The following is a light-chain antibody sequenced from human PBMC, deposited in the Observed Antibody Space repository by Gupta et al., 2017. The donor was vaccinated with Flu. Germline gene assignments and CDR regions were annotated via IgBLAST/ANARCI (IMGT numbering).Light chain of an antibody. Sequence: EIVMTQSPATLSVSPGERATLSCRASQSVTSNLAWYQQRPGQAPRLLISSASTRATGIPARFSGSGSGTEFTLTISSLQSEDFAVYYCQQYNNWPRTFGRGTEVEIK. CDR3: QQYNNWPRT. CDR1: QSVTSN. V-gene: IGKV3-15*01. CDR2: SAS. J-gene: IGKJ1*01.